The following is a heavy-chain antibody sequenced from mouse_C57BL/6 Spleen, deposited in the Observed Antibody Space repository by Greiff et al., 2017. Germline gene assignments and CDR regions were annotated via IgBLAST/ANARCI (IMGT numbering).Heavy chain of an antibody. J-gene: IGHJ4*01. CDR1: GFSLTSYA. CDR2: IWTGGGT. CDR3: ARTHYTTVVAARDYYAMDY. Sequence: VKLVESGPGLVAPSQSLSITCTVSGFSLTSYAISWVRQPPGKGLEWLGVIWTGGGTNYNSALKSRLSISKDNSKSQVFLKMNRLQTEGTGRYYGARTHYTTVVAARDYYAMDYWGQGTSVTVSS. V-gene: IGHV2-9-1*01. D-gene: IGHD1-1*01.